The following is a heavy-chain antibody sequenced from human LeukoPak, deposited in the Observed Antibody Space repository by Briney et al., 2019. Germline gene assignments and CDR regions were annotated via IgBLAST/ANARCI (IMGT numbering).Heavy chain of an antibody. D-gene: IGHD2-15*01. Sequence: GGSLRLSCSASGFPFSSYAMHWVRQAPGKGLEYVSAISDSGGSTYYADSVKGRFTISRDNSKNTLYLQMSSLRAEDTAVYFCVRGYSFGPYGMDVWGQGTTVSVPS. V-gene: IGHV3-64D*09. CDR1: GFPFSSYA. CDR2: ISDSGGST. J-gene: IGHJ6*02. CDR3: VRGYSFGPYGMDV.